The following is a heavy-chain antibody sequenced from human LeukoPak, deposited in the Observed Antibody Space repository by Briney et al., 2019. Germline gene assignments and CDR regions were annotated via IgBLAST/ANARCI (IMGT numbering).Heavy chain of an antibody. CDR2: ISSDGTSK. Sequence: GRSLRLSCAASGFTFSSYGMHWVRQAPGKGLEWVAVISSDGTSKYSADSVKGRFSISRDNSKNTLYLQMNSLRAEDTAVYYCVKALYGSGSYYDLNFEYWGQGTLVTVSS. J-gene: IGHJ4*02. CDR3: VKALYGSGSYYDLNFEY. CDR1: GFTFSSYG. D-gene: IGHD3-10*01. V-gene: IGHV3-30*18.